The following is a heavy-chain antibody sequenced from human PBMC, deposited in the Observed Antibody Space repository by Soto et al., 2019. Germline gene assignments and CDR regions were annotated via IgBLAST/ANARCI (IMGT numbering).Heavy chain of an antibody. CDR2: ISWNSGTI. Sequence: GGSLRLSCAASGFSFDDYAMHWVRQAPGKCLEWVSGISWNSGTIGYADSVKGRFTISRDNAKNSLYLQMNSLRAEDTALYYCAKSTGGTANGMGVWGQGTTVTVSS. J-gene: IGHJ6*02. CDR3: AKSTGGTANGMGV. CDR1: GFSFDDYA. V-gene: IGHV3-9*01. D-gene: IGHD2-8*02.